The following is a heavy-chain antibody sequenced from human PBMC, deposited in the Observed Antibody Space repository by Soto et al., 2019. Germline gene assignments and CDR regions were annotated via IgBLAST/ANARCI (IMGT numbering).Heavy chain of an antibody. Sequence: QITLKESGPPLVKPTQTLTLTCTVSGFSLSTNGVCVGWIRQPPGKALEWLAAIKWDDDKRYSPSLEGRVTITKDTSKNQVVLTMTNVDPVDTATYYCAYRRNFYNNSGLDYWGQGTLVTVSS. V-gene: IGHV2-5*02. CDR3: AYRRNFYNNSGLDY. J-gene: IGHJ4*02. CDR2: IKWDDDK. D-gene: IGHD3-22*01. CDR1: GFSLSTNGVC.